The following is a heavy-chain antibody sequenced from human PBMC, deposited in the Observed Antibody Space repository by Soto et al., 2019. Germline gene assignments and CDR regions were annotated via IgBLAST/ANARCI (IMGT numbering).Heavy chain of an antibody. J-gene: IGHJ4*02. CDR3: ASRYSGYDSRSYFDY. CDR2: IIPIFGTA. CDR1: GGTFSSYA. V-gene: IGHV1-69*13. D-gene: IGHD5-12*01. Sequence: SVKVSCKASGGTFSSYAISWARQAPGQGLEWMGGIIPIFGTANYAQKFQGRVTITADESTSTAYMELSSLRSEDTAVYYCASRYSGYDSRSYFDYWGQGTLVTVSS.